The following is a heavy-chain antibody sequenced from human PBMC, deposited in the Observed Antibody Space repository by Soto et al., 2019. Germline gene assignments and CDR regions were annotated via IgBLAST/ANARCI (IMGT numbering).Heavy chain of an antibody. J-gene: IGHJ4*02. CDR1: GGSVSSGSYY. CDR2: IYYNGRT. Sequence: PSETLSLTCTVSGGSVSSGSYYWSWIRQPPGKGLEWIGYIYYNGRTNYNPSLESRVTLSATTSKNQLSLQLRSVTAADTAVYYCARAGAYCSGDCPPYSFEYWGQGSLVTVPQ. CDR3: ARAGAYCSGDCPPYSFEY. V-gene: IGHV4-61*01. D-gene: IGHD2-21*02.